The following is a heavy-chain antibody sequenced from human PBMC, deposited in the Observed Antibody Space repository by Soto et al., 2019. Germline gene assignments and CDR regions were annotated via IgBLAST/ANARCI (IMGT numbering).Heavy chain of an antibody. CDR3: ARDVGLRYCSGGSCYYFDY. CDR1: GGSFSGYY. J-gene: IGHJ4*02. Sequence: PSETLSLTCAVYGGSFSGYYWSWIRQPPGKGLEWIGEINHSGSTNYNPSLKSRVTTSVDTSKDQFSLKLSSVTAADTAVYYCARDVGLRYCSGGSCYYFDYWGQGTLVTVSS. V-gene: IGHV4-34*01. D-gene: IGHD2-15*01. CDR2: INHSGST.